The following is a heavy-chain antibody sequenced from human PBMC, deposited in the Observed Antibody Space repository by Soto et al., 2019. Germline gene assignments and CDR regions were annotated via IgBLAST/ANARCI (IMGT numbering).Heavy chain of an antibody. J-gene: IGHJ5*02. Sequence: QVQLVESGGGVVQPGRSLRLSCAASGFTFSSYGMHWVRQAPGKGLEWVAVISYDGSNKYYADSVKGRFTISRDNSKNTLYLQMNSLRAEDTAVYYCAXXXXXXXXXXXFDPWGQGTLVTVSS. V-gene: IGHV3-30*03. CDR2: ISYDGSNK. CDR3: AXXXXXXXXXXXFDP. CDR1: GFTFSSYG.